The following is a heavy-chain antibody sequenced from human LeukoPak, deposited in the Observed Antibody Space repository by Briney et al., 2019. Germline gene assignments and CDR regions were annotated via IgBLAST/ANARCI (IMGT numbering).Heavy chain of an antibody. CDR2: IWYDGSNK. CDR3: AREVRIAAAAPNWFDP. V-gene: IGHV3-33*01. Sequence: PGGPLRLSCAASRFTFSSYGMHWVRQAPGKGLKWVAVIWYDGSNKYYADSVKGRFTISRDNSKNTLYLQMNSLRAEDTAVYYCAREVRIAAAAPNWFDPWGEGTLVTVSS. CDR1: RFTFSSYG. D-gene: IGHD6-13*01. J-gene: IGHJ5*02.